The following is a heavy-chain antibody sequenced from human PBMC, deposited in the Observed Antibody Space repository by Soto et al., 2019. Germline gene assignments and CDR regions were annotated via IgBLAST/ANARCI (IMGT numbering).Heavy chain of an antibody. CDR1: GFTFDDYG. CDR3: ARDASEQLGCGMDF. CDR2: INWNGGST. V-gene: IGHV3-20*04. D-gene: IGHD6-13*01. J-gene: IGHJ6*02. Sequence: RPGGSLRLSCAASGFTFDDYGMSWVRQAPGKGLEWVSGINWNGGSTGYADSVKGRFTISRDNAKNSLYLQMNSLRAEDTALYYCARDASEQLGCGMDFWGQGTTVTVSS.